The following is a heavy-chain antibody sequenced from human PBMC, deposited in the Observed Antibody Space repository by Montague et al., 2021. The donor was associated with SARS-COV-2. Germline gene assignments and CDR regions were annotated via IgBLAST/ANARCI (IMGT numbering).Heavy chain of an antibody. V-gene: IGHV4-31*03. Sequence: TLSLTCTVSGGSISSGRYYWSWIRQHPGKGLEWIGYIDYSGSTYYXPSLKSRVTISVDTSKNQFSLKLSSVTAADTAVYYCARGGYYDSSGYSLLYYYYGMDVWGQGTTVTVSS. CDR3: ARGGYYDSSGYSLLYYYYGMDV. D-gene: IGHD3-22*01. J-gene: IGHJ6*02. CDR1: GGSISSGRYY. CDR2: IDYSGST.